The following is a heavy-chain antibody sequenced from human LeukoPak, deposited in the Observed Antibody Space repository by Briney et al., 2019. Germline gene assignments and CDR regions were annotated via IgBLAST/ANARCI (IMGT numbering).Heavy chain of an antibody. V-gene: IGHV3-33*06. CDR1: GFTFSSYG. J-gene: IGHJ4*02. CDR3: AKDADSSGSVDY. CDR2: IWYDGSNK. Sequence: GGSLRLSXAASGFTFSSYGMHWVRQAPGKGLEWVAVIWYDGSNKYYADSVKGRFTISRDNSKNTLYLQMNSLRAEDTAVYYCAKDADSSGSVDYWGQGTLVTVSS. D-gene: IGHD3-22*01.